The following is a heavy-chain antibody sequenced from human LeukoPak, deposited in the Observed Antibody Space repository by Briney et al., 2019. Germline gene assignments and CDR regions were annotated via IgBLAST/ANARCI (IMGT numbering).Heavy chain of an antibody. CDR2: INPNSGGT. J-gene: IGHJ4*02. V-gene: IGHV1-2*02. CDR1: GYTFTGYY. D-gene: IGHD2-2*01. CDR3: ARESDQLLPYFDY. Sequence: ASVKVSCKASGYTFTGYYMHCVRQAPGQGLEWMGWINPNSGGTNYAQKFQGRVTMTRDTSISTAYMELSRLRSDDTAVYYCARESDQLLPYFDYWGQGTLVTVSS.